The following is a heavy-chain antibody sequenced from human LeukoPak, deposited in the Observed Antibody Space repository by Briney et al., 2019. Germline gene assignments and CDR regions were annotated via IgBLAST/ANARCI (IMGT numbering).Heavy chain of an antibody. V-gene: IGHV4-34*01. CDR2: INHSGST. D-gene: IGHD6-13*01. CDR1: GGSFSGYY. CDR3: ARHDHSSSWYDY. Sequence: PSETLSLTCAVYGGSFSGYYWSWIRQPPGKGLEWIGEINHSGSTNYNPSLKSRVTISVDTSKNQFSLKLSSVTAADTAVYYCARHDHSSSWYDYWGQGTLVTVSS. J-gene: IGHJ4*02.